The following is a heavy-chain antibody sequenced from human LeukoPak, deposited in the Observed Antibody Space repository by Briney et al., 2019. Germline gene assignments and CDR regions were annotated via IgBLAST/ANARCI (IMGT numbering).Heavy chain of an antibody. CDR2: INPSAGST. V-gene: IGHV1-46*01. D-gene: IGHD5-12*01. CDR1: GYTFTAYY. J-gene: IGHJ4*02. Sequence: GASVKVSCKASGYTFTAYYMHWVRQAPGHGLEWMGIINPSAGSTTYAQKFQGRVAMTRDTSTSTVYMGLSSLRSEDTAVYYCARDRRYNDYDYCFDSWGQGTLVTVSS. CDR3: ARDRRYNDYDYCFDS.